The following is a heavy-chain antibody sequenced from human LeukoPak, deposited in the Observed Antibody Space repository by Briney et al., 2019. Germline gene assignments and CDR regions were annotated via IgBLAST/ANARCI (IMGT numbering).Heavy chain of an antibody. Sequence: SETLSLTCAVYGGSFSGYYWSWIRQPPGKGLEWIGEINHSGSTNYNPSLRSRVTISVDTSKNQFSLKLSSVTAADTAVYYCARRPGPYSGSYFPYYYYYGMDVWGQGTTVTVSS. V-gene: IGHV4-34*01. D-gene: IGHD1-26*01. CDR3: ARRPGPYSGSYFPYYYYYGMDV. CDR2: INHSGST. CDR1: GGSFSGYY. J-gene: IGHJ6*02.